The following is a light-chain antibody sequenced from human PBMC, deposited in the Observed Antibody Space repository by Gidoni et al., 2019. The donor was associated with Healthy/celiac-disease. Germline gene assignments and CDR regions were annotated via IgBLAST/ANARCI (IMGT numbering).Light chain of an antibody. CDR1: QSVSSSY. CDR3: QQYGSSPYT. CDR2: GAS. J-gene: IGKJ2*01. V-gene: IGKV3-20*01. Sequence: SSGTLSLSPGERATLACRASQSVSSSYLAWYQQKPGQAPRLLIYGASSRATGIPDRFSGSGSGTDFTLTISRLEPEDFAVYYCQQYGSSPYTFXXXTKLEIK.